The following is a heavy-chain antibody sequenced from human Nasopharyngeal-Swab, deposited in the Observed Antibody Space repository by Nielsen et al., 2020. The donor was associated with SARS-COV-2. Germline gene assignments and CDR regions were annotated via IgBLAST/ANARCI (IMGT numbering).Heavy chain of an antibody. CDR2: IKSKTDGGTT. CDR3: TRNCGGDCRLGDSRGYYYYGMDV. Sequence: VRQAPGKGLEWVGRIKSKTDGGTTDYAAPVKGRFTISRDDSKNTLYLQMNSLKTEDTAVYYCTRNCGGDCRLGDSRGYYYYGMDVWGQGTTVTVSS. D-gene: IGHD2-21*01. V-gene: IGHV3-15*01. J-gene: IGHJ6*02.